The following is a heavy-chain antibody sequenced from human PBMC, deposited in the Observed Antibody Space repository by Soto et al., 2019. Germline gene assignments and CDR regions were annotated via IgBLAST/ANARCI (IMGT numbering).Heavy chain of an antibody. J-gene: IGHJ4*02. CDR1: GYTFSAYW. V-gene: IGHV5-51*01. CDR2: IFPSDSDT. D-gene: IGHD5-12*01. Sequence: PGESLKISCKGSGYTFSAYWIAWVGQMPGKGLEWMGLIFPSDSDTRYSPSFQGQVTISVDKSISTAYLQWSSLKASDTAIYYCARQYVSVPTIPMLSYDFWGQGTLVTVSS. CDR3: ARQYVSVPTIPMLSYDF.